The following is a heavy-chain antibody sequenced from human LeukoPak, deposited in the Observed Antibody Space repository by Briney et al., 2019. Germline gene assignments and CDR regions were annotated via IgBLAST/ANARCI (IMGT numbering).Heavy chain of an antibody. V-gene: IGHV1-46*01. Sequence: ASVKVSCKASGYTFTSYFMHWVRQAPGQGLEWMGIINPSGGSTSYAQKFQGRVTMTRDMSTSTVYMELSSLRSEDTAVYYCARDTGIVGASGDYWGQGTLVTVSS. D-gene: IGHD1-26*01. J-gene: IGHJ4*02. CDR1: GYTFTSYF. CDR2: INPSGGST. CDR3: ARDTGIVGASGDY.